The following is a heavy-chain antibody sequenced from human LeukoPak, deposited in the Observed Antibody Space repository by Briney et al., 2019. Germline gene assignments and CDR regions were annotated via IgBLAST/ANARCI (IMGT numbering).Heavy chain of an antibody. V-gene: IGHV1-18*01. CDR3: AREGGIARPPYLYYYIDV. CDR1: GYTFNNHD. Sequence: GPSVKVSCKASGYTFNNHDINWVRPAPGRGLEWMGWINTYSANTNYAQEFQDRVIMTTDTSTSTAYMELRSLRSDDTAVYYCAREGGIARPPYLYYYIDVWGKGTTVTVSS. D-gene: IGHD6-6*01. J-gene: IGHJ6*03. CDR2: INTYSANT.